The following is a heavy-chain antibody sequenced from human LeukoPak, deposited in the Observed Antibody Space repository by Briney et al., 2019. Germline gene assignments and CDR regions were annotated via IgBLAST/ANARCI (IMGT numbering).Heavy chain of an antibody. Sequence: PGGSLRLSCAASGFTFSSYGMHWVRQAPGKGLEWVTFIRYGGSYKNNADSVKGRFTISRDNSKNTLYLQMNSLRPDDTAVYYCAKEGCSSTSCSYFDYWGQGTLVTVSS. V-gene: IGHV3-30*02. J-gene: IGHJ4*02. CDR2: IRYGGSYK. CDR1: GFTFSSYG. D-gene: IGHD2-2*01. CDR3: AKEGCSSTSCSYFDY.